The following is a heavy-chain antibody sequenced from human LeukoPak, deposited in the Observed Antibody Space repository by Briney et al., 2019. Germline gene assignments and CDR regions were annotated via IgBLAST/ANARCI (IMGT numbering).Heavy chain of an antibody. CDR3: ARDRILWFGAAPNNWFDP. V-gene: IGHV4-59*01. J-gene: IGHJ5*02. CDR2: IYYSGST. Sequence: SETLSLTCTVSGGSIGTYYWSWIRQSPGKGLEWIGYIYYSGSTNYNPSLKSRVTISVDTSRNQFSLKLSSVTAADTAVYYCARDRILWFGAAPNNWFDPWGQGTLVTVSS. D-gene: IGHD3-10*01. CDR1: GGSIGTYY.